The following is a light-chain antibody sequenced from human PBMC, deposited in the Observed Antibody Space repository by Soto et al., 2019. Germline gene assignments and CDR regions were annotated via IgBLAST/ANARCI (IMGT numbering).Light chain of an antibody. J-gene: IGKJ1*01. V-gene: IGKV3-11*01. CDR3: QQSDNWPPT. Sequence: EIVLTHSPATLCLSPGERATLSCRASQSVSSYLAWYQQKPGQAPRLLIYGASNRATGIPDRFSGSGSGADFTLTISMLEPEVFAVYCCQQSDNWPPTFGQGTKVDIK. CDR1: QSVSSY. CDR2: GAS.